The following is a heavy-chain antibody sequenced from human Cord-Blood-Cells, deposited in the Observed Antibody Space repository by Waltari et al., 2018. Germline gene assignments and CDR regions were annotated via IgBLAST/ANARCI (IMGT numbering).Heavy chain of an antibody. CDR2: INPNSGGT. J-gene: IGHJ4*02. CDR3: ATSTPSSDGVDY. D-gene: IGHD2-2*01. V-gene: IGHV1-2*02. Sequence: QVQLVQSGPEGKKPGAAVKVSLRASGAPFTGYINHWVPQAPGQGLEWMGWINPNSGGTNYAQKFQGRVTMTRDTSISTAYMELSRLRSDDTAVYYCATSTPSSDGVDYWGQGTLVTVSS. CDR1: GAPFTGYI.